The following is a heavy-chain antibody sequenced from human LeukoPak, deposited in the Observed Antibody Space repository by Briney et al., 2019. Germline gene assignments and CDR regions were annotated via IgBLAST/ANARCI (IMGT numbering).Heavy chain of an antibody. J-gene: IGHJ4*02. CDR2: ITRNSETI. Sequence: PGGSLRLSCAASGFTFSGYSLNWVRQAPGKGLEWVSYITRNSETIYYADSVKVRFTISRDNAKKLLFLQMNSLRTEDTAVYYCATNGDYPFDSWGQGTLVTVSS. V-gene: IGHV3-48*01. CDR1: GFTFSGYS. D-gene: IGHD4-17*01. CDR3: ATNGDYPFDS.